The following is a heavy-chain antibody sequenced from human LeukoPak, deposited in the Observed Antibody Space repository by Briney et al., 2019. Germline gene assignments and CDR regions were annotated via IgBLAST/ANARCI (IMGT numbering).Heavy chain of an antibody. D-gene: IGHD2-21*01. V-gene: IGHV4-30-2*01. Sequence: PSETLSLTCAVSGGSISSGGYSWSWMRQPPGKGLEWIGYIYHSGSTYYNPSLKSRVTISVDRSKNQFSLKLSSVTAADTAVYYCARGESGKLWWFDYWGQGTLVTVSS. CDR3: ARGESGKLWWFDY. CDR1: GGSISSGGYS. J-gene: IGHJ4*02. CDR2: IYHSGST.